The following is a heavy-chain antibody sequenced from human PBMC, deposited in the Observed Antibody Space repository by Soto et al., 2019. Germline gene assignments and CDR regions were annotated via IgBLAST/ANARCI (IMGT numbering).Heavy chain of an antibody. CDR3: ARGRIMLFAADLDV. J-gene: IGHJ6*01. V-gene: IGHV3-7*01. CDR1: GFAFRTYW. Sequence: GGSLRLSCSASGFAFRTYWMSWVRQAPGKGLEWVANIKPDGSEKPYADSVKGRFTISRDNAKNSLYLQMSSLRAEDTAVYYCARGRIMLFAADLDVWGQGTTVTVSS. CDR2: IKPDGSEK. D-gene: IGHD2-8*01.